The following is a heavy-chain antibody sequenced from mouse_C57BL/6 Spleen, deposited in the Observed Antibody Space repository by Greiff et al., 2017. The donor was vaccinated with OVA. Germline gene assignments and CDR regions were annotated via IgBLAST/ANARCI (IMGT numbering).Heavy chain of an antibody. Sequence: VMLVESGAELARLGASVKLSCKASGYTFTSYGISWVKQRTGQGLEWIGEIYPRSGNTYYNEKFKGKATLTADKSSSTAYMELRSLTSEDSAVYFCARAIDGYYEFAYWGQGTLVTVSA. J-gene: IGHJ3*01. CDR2: IYPRSGNT. CDR3: ARAIDGYYEFAY. V-gene: IGHV1-81*01. CDR1: GYTFTSYG. D-gene: IGHD2-3*01.